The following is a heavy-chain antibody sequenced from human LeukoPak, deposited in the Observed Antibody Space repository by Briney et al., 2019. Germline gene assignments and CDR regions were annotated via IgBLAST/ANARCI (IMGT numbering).Heavy chain of an antibody. CDR2: ISGSGGST. Sequence: SGGSLRPSCAASGFTFSTYDMHWVRQAPGKGLEWVSAISGSGGSTYYADSVKGRFTISRDNSKNTLYLQMNSLRAEDTAVYYCAKSEDDYDILTGYYPLLWFDYWGQGTLVTVSS. CDR3: AKSEDDYDILTGYYPLLWFDY. V-gene: IGHV3-23*01. CDR1: GFTFSTYD. J-gene: IGHJ4*02. D-gene: IGHD3-9*01.